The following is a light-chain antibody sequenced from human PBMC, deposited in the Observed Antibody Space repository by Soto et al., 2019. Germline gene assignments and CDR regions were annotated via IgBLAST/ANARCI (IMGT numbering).Light chain of an antibody. V-gene: IGKV1-5*03. CDR1: RSLTRW. CDR2: ETS. CDR3: QQYSTFWT. Sequence: DIQMSQSPSTLSASVGDRVTITCRASRSLTRWLAWYQQKPGRAPKLLIYETSILQSGVPSRFSGSGSGTDFTLTISGVQPDDIATDYFQQYSTFWTFGQGNRVEVK. J-gene: IGKJ1*01.